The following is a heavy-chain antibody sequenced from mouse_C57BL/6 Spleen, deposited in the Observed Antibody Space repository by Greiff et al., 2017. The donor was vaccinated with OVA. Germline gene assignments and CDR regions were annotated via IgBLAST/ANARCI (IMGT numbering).Heavy chain of an antibody. CDR1: GYTFTSYW. D-gene: IGHD3-2*02. J-gene: IGHJ3*01. CDR2: IDPSDSYT. CDR3: ARSSDSSGYSFAY. V-gene: IGHV1-50*01. Sequence: QVQLQQPGAELVKPGASVKLSCKASGYTFTSYWMQWVKQRPGQGLEWIGEIDPSDSYTNYNQKFKGKASLTVDTSSSTAYMQLSSLTSEDAAVYYCARSSDSSGYSFAYWGQVTLVTVSA.